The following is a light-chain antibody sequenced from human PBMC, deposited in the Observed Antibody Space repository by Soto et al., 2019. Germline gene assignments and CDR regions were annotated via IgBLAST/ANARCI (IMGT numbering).Light chain of an antibody. V-gene: IGKV3-15*01. CDR3: QQYNNWPRT. CDR2: GAS. J-gene: IGKJ1*01. CDR1: QSLSSN. Sequence: EIVMTQSPVTLSVSPGKRATLSCRASQSLSSNLAWYQQKPGQAPRLLIYGASTRATGIPARFSGSGSGTEFTLTISSLQSEDFAVYYCQQYNNWPRTFGQGTKVEIK.